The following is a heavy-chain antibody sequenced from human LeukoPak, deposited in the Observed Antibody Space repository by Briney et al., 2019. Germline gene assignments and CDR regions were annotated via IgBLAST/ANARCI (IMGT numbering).Heavy chain of an antibody. V-gene: IGHV4-59*01. J-gene: IGHJ4*02. CDR2: NSGST. CDR1: GGSISSYY. Sequence: PSETLSLTCTVSGGSISSYYWSWIRQPPGKGLEWIGYNSGSTNYNPSLKSRVTISVDTSKNQFSLKLSSVTAADTAVYYCASSLSSSKHNYWGQGTLVTVSS. CDR3: ASSLSSSKHNY. D-gene: IGHD6-6*01.